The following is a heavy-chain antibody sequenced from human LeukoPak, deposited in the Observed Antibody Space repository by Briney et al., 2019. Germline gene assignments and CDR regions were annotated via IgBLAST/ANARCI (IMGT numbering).Heavy chain of an antibody. V-gene: IGHV4-59*08. Sequence: SETLSLTCTVSGGSISSYYWSWIRQPPGKGLEWIGYIYYSGSTNYNPSLKSRVTISVDTSKNQFSLKLSSVTAADTAVYYCARSSSGWTPFDYWGQGTLVTVSS. J-gene: IGHJ4*02. CDR3: ARSSSGWTPFDY. D-gene: IGHD6-19*01. CDR2: IYYSGST. CDR1: GGSISSYY.